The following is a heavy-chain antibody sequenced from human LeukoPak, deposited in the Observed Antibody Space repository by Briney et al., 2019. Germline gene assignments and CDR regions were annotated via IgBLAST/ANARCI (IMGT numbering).Heavy chain of an antibody. CDR2: IYHSGST. CDR3: ARGGPPFSFDY. CDR1: GGSISSYY. V-gene: IGHV4-59*04. J-gene: IGHJ4*02. D-gene: IGHD3-16*01. Sequence: SETLSLTCTVSGGSISSYYWSWIRQPPGKGLEWIGTIYHSGSTYYNPSLLGRVTISVDTSKNQFSLKLSSVTAADTAVYYCARGGPPFSFDYWGQGTLVTVSS.